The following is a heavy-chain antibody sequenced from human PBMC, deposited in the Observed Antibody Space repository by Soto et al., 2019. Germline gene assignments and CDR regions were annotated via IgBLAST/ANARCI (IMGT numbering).Heavy chain of an antibody. Sequence: SETLSLTCAVSGGSISSGGYSWSWIRQPPGKGLEWIGYIYHSGSTYYNPSLKTRVTISVDRSKNQFSMKLSPVDAEDTAGYYCARGGATWMVEYSSSWHNYFGMDVWGQAASVTAP. CDR3: ARGGATWMVEYSSSWHNYFGMDV. CDR1: GGSISSGGYS. V-gene: IGHV4-30-2*01. CDR2: IYHSGST. J-gene: IGHJ6*02. D-gene: IGHD6-13*01.